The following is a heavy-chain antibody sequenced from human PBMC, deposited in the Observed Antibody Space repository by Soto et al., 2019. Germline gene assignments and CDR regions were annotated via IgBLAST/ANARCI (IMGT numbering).Heavy chain of an antibody. D-gene: IGHD2-8*01. CDR2: ISAYNGNT. Sequence: ASVKVSCKASGYIFTSNGISWVRQAPGLGLEWMGWISAYNGNTKYAEKFQGRVTMTTDTSTTTAYMELRSLRSDDTAVYYCARGGVRSFSVWFDPWGQGTLVTV. CDR3: ARGGVRSFSVWFDP. V-gene: IGHV1-18*01. J-gene: IGHJ5*02. CDR1: GYIFTSNG.